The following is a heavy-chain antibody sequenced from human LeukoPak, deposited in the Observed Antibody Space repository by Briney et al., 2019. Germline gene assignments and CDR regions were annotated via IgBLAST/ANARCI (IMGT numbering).Heavy chain of an antibody. D-gene: IGHD3-22*01. CDR3: ARGQHYYDSSGYFNYAFDY. J-gene: IGHJ4*02. Sequence: ASVKVSCKASGYTFTSYAINWVRQATGQGLEWMGWMNPNSGNTSYAQKFQGRVTITRNTSISTAYMELSSLRSEDTAVYYCARGQHYYDSSGYFNYAFDYWGQGTLVTVSS. CDR2: MNPNSGNT. V-gene: IGHV1-8*03. CDR1: GYTFTSYA.